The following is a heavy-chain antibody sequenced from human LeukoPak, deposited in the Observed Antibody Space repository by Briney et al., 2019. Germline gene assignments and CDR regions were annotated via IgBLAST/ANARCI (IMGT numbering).Heavy chain of an antibody. Sequence: GESLKISCKASGYSFTSYWIGWVRQMSGKGLEWMGIIYPGDSETKYRPSFQGQVTISVDKSISTAYLQWSSLKASDTAMYYCATQGFMLYVADAFDIWGQGTMVTVSP. CDR3: ATQGFMLYVADAFDI. CDR1: GYSFTSYW. D-gene: IGHD2-8*01. V-gene: IGHV5-51*01. J-gene: IGHJ3*02. CDR2: IYPGDSET.